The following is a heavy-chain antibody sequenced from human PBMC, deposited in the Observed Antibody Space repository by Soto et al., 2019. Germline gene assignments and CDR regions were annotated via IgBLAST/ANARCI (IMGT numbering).Heavy chain of an antibody. CDR1: GLPFRSRS. CDR2: ITGTGGDA. Sequence: GSRNLSCVSSGLPFRSRSMTSVRPAPGEGLQWVSTITGTGGDAKYADSVRGRFVISGDNSKKTLYLQMTSLTAEDSAMYYCARGSTDSYPGSRIFDFWGRGTLVTVS. J-gene: IGHJ4*02. V-gene: IGHV3-23*01. D-gene: IGHD3-10*01. CDR3: ARGSTDSYPGSRIFDF.